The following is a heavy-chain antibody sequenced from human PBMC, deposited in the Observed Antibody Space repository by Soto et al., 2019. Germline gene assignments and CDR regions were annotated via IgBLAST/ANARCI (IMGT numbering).Heavy chain of an antibody. CDR2: MNPNSGNT. CDR3: ARSTNDYGERH. D-gene: IGHD4-17*01. Sequence: QVQLVQSGAEVKKPGASVKVSCKASGYTFTSYDINWVRQATGQGLEWMGWMNPNSGNTGYAQKFQGRVTMTRNPSISTAYIELRSLRSKDTAVYYCARSTNDYGERHWGQGTLVTVSS. CDR1: GYTFTSYD. V-gene: IGHV1-8*01. J-gene: IGHJ4*02.